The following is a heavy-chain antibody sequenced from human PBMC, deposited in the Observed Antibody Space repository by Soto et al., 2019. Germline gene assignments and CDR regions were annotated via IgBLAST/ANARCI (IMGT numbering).Heavy chain of an antibody. D-gene: IGHD3-3*01. V-gene: IGHV3-33*01. CDR3: ELDLRAILGVVVSDDFYGMDV. CDR1: GFTFSSYS. CDR2: IWFDGSNR. J-gene: IGHJ6*02. Sequence: QVQLVESGGGVVQPGRSLRLSCAASGFTFSSYSMHWARQAPGKGLEWVAVIWFDGSNRYYLDSVKGRFTISRDNSSETIYGEMNSLRAEGTAVYYCELDLRAILGVVVSDDFYGMDVWGQGTAVIVTS.